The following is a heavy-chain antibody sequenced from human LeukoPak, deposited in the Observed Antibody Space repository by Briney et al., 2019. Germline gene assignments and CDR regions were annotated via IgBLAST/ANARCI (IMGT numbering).Heavy chain of an antibody. Sequence: PGGSLRLSCAASGFTISNYWMSWVRQAPGKGLEWVANIKPDSSEKYYVDSVKGRFTISRDNAQNSLYLQMNSLAAEDTAVYYCSSENIAVPGCVHWGQGSLVTVSS. CDR3: SSENIAVPGCVH. D-gene: IGHD6-19*01. V-gene: IGHV3-7*04. CDR2: IKPDSSEK. J-gene: IGHJ5*02. CDR1: GFTISNYW.